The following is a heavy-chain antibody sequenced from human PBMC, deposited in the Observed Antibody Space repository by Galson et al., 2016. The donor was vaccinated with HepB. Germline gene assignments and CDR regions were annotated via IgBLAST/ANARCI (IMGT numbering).Heavy chain of an antibody. CDR1: GGSITSGDYY. CDR2: IFYSRST. CDR3: ATGSLPLGIAATSVFDI. V-gene: IGHV4-31*01. D-gene: IGHD5-12*01. J-gene: IGHJ3*02. Sequence: TLSLTCTVSGGSITSGDYYWSWIRQRPGQGLEGIGYIFYSRSTYYNPSLKSPVIISVDTSKNQFSLKLTSVTAADAAVYYCATGSLPLGIAATSVFDIWGQGTVVTVSS.